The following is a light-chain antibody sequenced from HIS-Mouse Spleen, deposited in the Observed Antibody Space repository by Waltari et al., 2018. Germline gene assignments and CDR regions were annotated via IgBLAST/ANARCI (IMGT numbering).Light chain of an antibody. Sequence: EIVLTQSPGTLSLSPGERGTLTCRASQSVSRSYLAWYQQKPGQAPRLLIYGASSQAAGIPDRFSGSGSGTDFTLTISRLAPEDFAVYYCQQYGSSPETFGQGTKVEIK. CDR3: QQYGSSPET. CDR2: GAS. V-gene: IGKV3-20*01. J-gene: IGKJ1*01. CDR1: QSVSRSY.